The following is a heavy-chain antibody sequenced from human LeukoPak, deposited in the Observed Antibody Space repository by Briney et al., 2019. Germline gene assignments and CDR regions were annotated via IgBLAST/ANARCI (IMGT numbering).Heavy chain of an antibody. Sequence: GSSVNLSCKASGGTFSIYAISWVRQAPGQGLEWMGGILPIFGTANYAQKFQDRVTITADESTSTAYMELSSLRSEDTAVYYSARGSGPHPVNYFDYWGQGTLVTVSS. J-gene: IGHJ4*02. CDR3: ARGSGPHPVNYFDY. D-gene: IGHD1-1*01. CDR1: GGTFSIYA. V-gene: IGHV1-69*01. CDR2: ILPIFGTA.